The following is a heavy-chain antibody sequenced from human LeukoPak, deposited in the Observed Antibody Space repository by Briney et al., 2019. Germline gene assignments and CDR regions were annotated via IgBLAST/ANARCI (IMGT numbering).Heavy chain of an antibody. J-gene: IGHJ4*02. V-gene: IGHV1-8*01. CDR3: ARGIRGSGSP. D-gene: IGHD3-10*01. CDR1: GYTFTSYD. CDR2: MNPNSGNT. Sequence: ASVKVSCKPSGYTFTSYDVNWVRQAPGQGLGWMGWMNPNSGNTGYAQSFQGRVTMTRNTSISTAYMELSSLRSEDTAVYYCARGIRGSGSPWGQGTLVTVSS.